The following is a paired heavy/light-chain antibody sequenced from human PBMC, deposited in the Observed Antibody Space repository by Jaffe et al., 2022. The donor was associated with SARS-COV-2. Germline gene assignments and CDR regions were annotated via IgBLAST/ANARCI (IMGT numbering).Light chain of an antibody. V-gene: IGKV1-12*01. J-gene: IGKJ5*01. CDR3: QQASTYPIT. CDR2: AAS. Sequence: DIQMTQSPSSVSASVGDRVTITCRASQGISSWLAWYQQKPGKAPKLLIFAASSLQSGVPSRFSGSGSGTDFALTITSLQPEDFATYYCQQASTYPITFGQGTRLEIK. CDR1: QGISSW.
Heavy chain of an antibody. J-gene: IGHJ4*02. CDR2: ISAIGDLT. Sequence: EVNLLQSGGDLVQPGEFLRLSCAASGITFSNYDMSWVRQAPGKGLQWVSSISAIGDLTYYADSVRGRFTISRDNSKNTLYLQMSSLRGEDTAVYYCVKYDFLTGRRFDYWGQGVLVTVSS. CDR1: GITFSNYD. CDR3: VKYDFLTGRRFDY. D-gene: IGHD3-9*01. V-gene: IGHV3-23*01.